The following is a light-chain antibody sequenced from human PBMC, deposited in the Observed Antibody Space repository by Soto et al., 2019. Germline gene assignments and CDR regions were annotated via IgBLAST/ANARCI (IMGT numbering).Light chain of an antibody. Sequence: IMLTQSPGTLSLSPGERATLSCRASQSVSSSFLAWYQQKPGQAPRLLIYGASIRATGIPDRFSGSGSGSELTITISRLELEDIATYLCEIYSHSLCTFGPGSKV. V-gene: IGKV3-20*01. CDR3: EIYSHSLCT. J-gene: IGKJ1*01. CDR1: QSVSSSF. CDR2: GAS.